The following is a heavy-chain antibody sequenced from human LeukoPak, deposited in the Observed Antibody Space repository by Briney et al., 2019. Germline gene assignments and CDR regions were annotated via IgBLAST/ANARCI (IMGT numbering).Heavy chain of an antibody. Sequence: SETLSLTCTVSGGSISSSNWWSWVRQPPGKGLEWIGEIYHSGSTNYNPSLKSRVTISVDKSKNQFSLKLSSVTAADTAVYYCARTYFDWSLHRGFDYWGQGTLVTVSS. J-gene: IGHJ4*02. CDR3: ARTYFDWSLHRGFDY. D-gene: IGHD3-9*01. CDR1: GGSISSSNW. CDR2: IYHSGST. V-gene: IGHV4-4*02.